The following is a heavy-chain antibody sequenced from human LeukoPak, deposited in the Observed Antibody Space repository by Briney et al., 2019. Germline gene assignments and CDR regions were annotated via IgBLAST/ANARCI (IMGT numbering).Heavy chain of an antibody. V-gene: IGHV3-33*01. CDR3: ARDGAVGATDLFDY. CDR2: IWYDGSNK. CDR1: GFTFSSYG. Sequence: GRSLRPSCAASGFTFSSYGMHWVRQAPGKGLEWVAVIWYDGSNKYYADSVKGRCTISRDNSKNTLYLQMNSLRAEDTAVYYCARDGAVGATDLFDYWGQGTLVTVSS. D-gene: IGHD1-26*01. J-gene: IGHJ4*02.